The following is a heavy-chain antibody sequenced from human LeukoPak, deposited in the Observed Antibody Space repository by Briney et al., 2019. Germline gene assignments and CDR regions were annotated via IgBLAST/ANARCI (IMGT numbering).Heavy chain of an antibody. J-gene: IGHJ5*02. CDR2: IYHSGST. V-gene: IGHV4-39*07. Sequence: PSETLSLTCTVSGGSISSGDYYWSWIRQPPGKGLEWIGEIYHSGSTNYNPSLKSRVTISVDKSKNQFSLKLSSVTAADTAVYYCARGQRGYSYGWWFDPWGQGTLVTVSS. CDR3: ARGQRGYSYGWWFDP. D-gene: IGHD5-18*01. CDR1: GGSISSGDYY.